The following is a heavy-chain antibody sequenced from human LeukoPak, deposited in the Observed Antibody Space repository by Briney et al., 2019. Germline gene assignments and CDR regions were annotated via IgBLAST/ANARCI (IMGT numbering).Heavy chain of an antibody. V-gene: IGHV3-30-3*01. CDR2: ISYDGSNK. J-gene: IGHJ6*02. CDR1: GFTFSSYA. CDR3: ARVGSYCSSTSCYEVGGYYYYGMDV. Sequence: GGSLRLSCAASGFTFSSYAMHWVRQAPGKGLEWVAVISYDGSNKYYADSVKGRFTISRDNSKNTLYLQMNSPRAEDTAVYYCARVGSYCSSTSCYEVGGYYYYGMDVWGQGTTVTVSS. D-gene: IGHD2-2*01.